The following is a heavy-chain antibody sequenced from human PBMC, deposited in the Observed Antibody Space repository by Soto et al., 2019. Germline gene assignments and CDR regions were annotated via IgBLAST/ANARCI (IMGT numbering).Heavy chain of an antibody. Sequence: QVQLVPSGAAVKKPGSSVKISCKTSGGLFSVFSFNWVRQAPGQGLEWLGGVLPSTVSTDYAQKFQGSLTITADRSTSTIYMALSTLTSDDTANYNCETIRVRGGLLRVEDWGQGTLISVSS. V-gene: IGHV1-69*06. D-gene: IGHD1-26*01. CDR1: GGLFSVFS. J-gene: IGHJ4*01. CDR2: VLPSTVST. CDR3: ETIRVRGGLLRVED.